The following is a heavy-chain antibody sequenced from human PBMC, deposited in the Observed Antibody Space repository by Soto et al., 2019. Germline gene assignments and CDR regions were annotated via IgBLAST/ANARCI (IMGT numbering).Heavy chain of an antibody. D-gene: IGHD2-2*01. V-gene: IGHV3-23*01. CDR3: AKNQPSWATRAAFDY. CDR2: ISGGSGDST. CDR1: GFTFSNYA. J-gene: IGHJ4*02. Sequence: QPGGSLRRSCAASGFTFSNYAMDGVRQAPGKGLEWVSGISGGSGDSTFYADSVKGRFTISRDNSKDTLHLQMNSLRTEDTAVYYCAKNQPSWATRAAFDYWGQGTLVTVSS.